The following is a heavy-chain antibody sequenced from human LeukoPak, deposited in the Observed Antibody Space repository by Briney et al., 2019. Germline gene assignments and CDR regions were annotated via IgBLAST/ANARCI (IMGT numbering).Heavy chain of an antibody. CDR2: INPSGGST. D-gene: IGHD2-2*01. Sequence: ASVKVSCKASGYTFTSYYMHWVRQAPGQGLEWMGIINPSGGSTSYAQKFQGRVTMTRDTSTSTVYMELSSLRSEDTAVYYCASPSRYCSSTSCPFDYWGQGTLVTVSS. J-gene: IGHJ4*02. V-gene: IGHV1-46*01. CDR3: ASPSRYCSSTSCPFDY. CDR1: GYTFTSYY.